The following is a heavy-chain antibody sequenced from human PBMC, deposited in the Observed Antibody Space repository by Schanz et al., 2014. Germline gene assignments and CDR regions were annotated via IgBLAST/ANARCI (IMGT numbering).Heavy chain of an antibody. CDR3: ARGGFGEVSYFDY. V-gene: IGHV1-46*01. D-gene: IGHD3-10*01. J-gene: IGHJ4*02. CDR2: INPSVGNT. Sequence: QVQLVQSGAEVKKPGASVKVSCKASGYTFTSYDINWVRQAPGQGLEWMGLINPSVGNTNYAQKFQGRVTMTRDTSTSTVYMELSSLRSEDTAVYYCARGGFGEVSYFDYWGQGTLVTVSS. CDR1: GYTFTSYD.